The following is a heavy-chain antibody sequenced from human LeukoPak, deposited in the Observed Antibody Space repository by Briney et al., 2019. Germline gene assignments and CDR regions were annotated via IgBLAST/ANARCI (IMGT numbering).Heavy chain of an antibody. D-gene: IGHD6-13*01. Sequence: GGSLRLSCAASGFTFSSYWMSWVRQAPGKGLEWVANIKQDGSEKYYVDSVKGRFTISRDNAKNSLYLQMNSLRAEDTAVYYCARDSGSAAGTFVYRVGEYYYYYYGMDAWGQGTTVTVSS. V-gene: IGHV3-7*05. CDR3: ARDSGSAAGTFVYRVGEYYYYYYGMDA. CDR2: IKQDGSEK. J-gene: IGHJ6*02. CDR1: GFTFSSYW.